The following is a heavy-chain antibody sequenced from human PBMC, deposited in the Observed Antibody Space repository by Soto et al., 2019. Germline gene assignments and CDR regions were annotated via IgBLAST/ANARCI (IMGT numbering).Heavy chain of an antibody. CDR2: ISAFNGHT. Sequence: QVQLVQSGAEVKKPGASVKVSCKASGYTFTKYGINWVRQAPGQGLEWMGWISAFNGHTDYAQKLQGRVAMTTDTSTSTVYMELRSLRSDDTAVYYCARLRDVVVPAASPEGFDIWGQGTMVTVSS. J-gene: IGHJ3*02. V-gene: IGHV1-18*01. CDR1: GYTFTKYG. CDR3: ARLRDVVVPAASPEGFDI. D-gene: IGHD2-2*01.